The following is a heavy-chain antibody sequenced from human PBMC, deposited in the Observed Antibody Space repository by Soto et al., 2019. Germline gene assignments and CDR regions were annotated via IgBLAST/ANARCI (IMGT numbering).Heavy chain of an antibody. CDR1: GFSFSDSY. V-gene: IGHV3-11*06. Sequence: GGSLRLSWAASGFSFSDSYMNWVRQVPGKGMEWVASISSGSSDTWYADSVKGRFIISRDNAQNSLFLQMNTLRPEDTAMYYCARVAYWGPGTQVTVSS. CDR2: ISSGSSDT. CDR3: ARVAY. J-gene: IGHJ4*02.